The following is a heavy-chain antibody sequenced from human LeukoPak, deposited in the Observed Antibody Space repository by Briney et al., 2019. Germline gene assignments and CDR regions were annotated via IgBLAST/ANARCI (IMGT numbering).Heavy chain of an antibody. V-gene: IGHV3-23*01. CDR3: ANTLTTVVIPGAFDI. D-gene: IGHD4-17*01. CDR1: GFTFSSYA. Sequence: PGGSLRLSCAASGFTFSSYAMSWVRQAPGKGLEWVSAISGGGGSTYYADSVKGRFTISRDNSKNTLYLQMNSLRAEDTAVYYCANTLTTVVIPGAFDIWGQGTMVTVSS. J-gene: IGHJ3*02. CDR2: ISGGGGST.